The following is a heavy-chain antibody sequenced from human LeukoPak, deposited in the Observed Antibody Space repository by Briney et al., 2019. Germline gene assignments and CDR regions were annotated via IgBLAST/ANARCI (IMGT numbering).Heavy chain of an antibody. CDR3: ARTQALDYYYYYMDV. CDR2: IDWDDDK. J-gene: IGHJ6*03. Sequence: SGPALVKPTQTLTLTCTFSGFSLSTLGMSVSWIRQPPGKALEWLARIDWDDDKYYSTSLKTRLTISKDTSKNQVVLTMTNMDPVDTATHYCARTQALDYYYYYMDVWGKGTTVTVSS. V-gene: IGHV2-70*11. CDR1: GFSLSTLGMS.